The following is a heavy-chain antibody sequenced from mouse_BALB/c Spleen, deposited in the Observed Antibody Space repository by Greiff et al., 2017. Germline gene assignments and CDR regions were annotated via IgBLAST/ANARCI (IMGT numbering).Heavy chain of an antibody. D-gene: IGHD4-1*01. V-gene: IGHV1S56*01. J-gene: IGHJ4*01. CDR3: ARWAGTGAMDY. CDR1: GYTFTSYY. Sequence: VQLQQSGPELVKPGASVRISCKASGYTFTSYYIHWVKQRPGQGLEWIGWIYPGNVNTKYNEKFKGKATLTADKSSSTAYMQLSSLTSEDSAVYFCARWAGTGAMDYWGQGTSVTVSS. CDR2: IYPGNVNT.